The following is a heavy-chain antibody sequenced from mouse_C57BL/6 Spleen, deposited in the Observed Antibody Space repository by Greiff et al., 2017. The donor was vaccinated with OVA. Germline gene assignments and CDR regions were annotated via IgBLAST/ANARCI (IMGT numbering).Heavy chain of an antibody. V-gene: IGHV1-4*01. CDR2: INPSSGYT. J-gene: IGHJ2*01. D-gene: IGHD3-3*01. CDR3: AREGDGGYFDY. CDR1: GYTFTSYT. Sequence: QVQLQQSGAELARPGASVKMSCKASGYTFTSYTMHWVKQRPGQGLEWIGYINPSSGYTKYNQKFKDKATLTADKSSSTAYMQLRSLTSEDSAVYYCAREGDGGYFDYWGQGTTLTVSS.